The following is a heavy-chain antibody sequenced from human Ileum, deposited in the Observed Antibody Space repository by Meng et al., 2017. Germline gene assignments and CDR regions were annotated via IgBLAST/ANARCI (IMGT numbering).Heavy chain of an antibody. CDR3: ARNYYDSSGEDSNDY. CDR2: INHSGST. Sequence: QVPLSRWDAGLCESTEPLFPTCAVDGGSVSGSSWRWIRQPPGKGLEWIGEINHSGSTNYNPSLKSRVTISVDTSKNQFSLKLSSVTAADTAVYYCARNYYDSSGEDSNDYWGQGTLVTVSS. D-gene: IGHD3-22*01. J-gene: IGHJ4*02. CDR1: GGSVSGSS. V-gene: IGHV4-34*01.